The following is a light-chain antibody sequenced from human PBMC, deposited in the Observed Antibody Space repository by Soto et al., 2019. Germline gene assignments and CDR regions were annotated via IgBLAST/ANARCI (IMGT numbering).Light chain of an antibody. CDR1: QGISCY. Sequence: VLWMTQSPSLLSESTGARVTISCRMSQGISCYLAWYQQKPGKAPELLIYAASTLQRGAPSRFSGSGSGTEFTLTISSLQSEDSAIYYCQQYNKWPSLTVGGGTKVDIK. V-gene: IGKV1D-8*03. CDR2: AAS. J-gene: IGKJ4*01. CDR3: QQYNKWPSLT.